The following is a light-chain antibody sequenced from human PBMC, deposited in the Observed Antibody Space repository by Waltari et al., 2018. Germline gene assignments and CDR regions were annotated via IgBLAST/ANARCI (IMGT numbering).Light chain of an antibody. CDR1: STDIGYYNL. Sequence: QSVLTQPDSVSGSPGQANTISCTGTSTDIGYYNLVSWYQQYPGKAPKVMIYQVNKRPSETSNRFSGSKSGNTASLTISGLQAEDEADYYCCSYADSRTWVFGGGTKLTVL. V-gene: IGLV2-23*02. CDR3: CSYADSRTWV. J-gene: IGLJ3*02. CDR2: QVN.